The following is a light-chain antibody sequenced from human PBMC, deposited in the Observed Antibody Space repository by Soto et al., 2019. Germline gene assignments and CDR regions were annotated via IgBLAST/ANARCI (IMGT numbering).Light chain of an antibody. J-gene: IGKJ2*01. CDR3: QQYNSYPYT. CDR2: DAS. Sequence: DIQMTQSPSTLSASVGDRVTITCRASQSISSWLAWYQQKPGKAPKLLIYDASSLESGVPSWFSGSGSGTEFTLTISSLQPDDFATYYCQQYNSYPYTFGQGTKVDIK. CDR1: QSISSW. V-gene: IGKV1-5*01.